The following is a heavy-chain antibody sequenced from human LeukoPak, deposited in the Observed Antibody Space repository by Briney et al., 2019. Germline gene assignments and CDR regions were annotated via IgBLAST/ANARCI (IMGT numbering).Heavy chain of an antibody. J-gene: IGHJ4*02. CDR2: INHSGST. CDR3: ARASILGYCGGGSCRYYFDY. CDR1: GGSFSGYY. V-gene: IGHV4-34*01. Sequence: SGTLSLTCAVYGGSFSGYYWSWIRQPPGKGLEWIGEINHSGSTNYNPSLKSRVTISVDTSKNQFSLKLSSVTAADTAVYYCARASILGYCGGGSCRYYFDYWGQGTLVTVSS. D-gene: IGHD2-15*01.